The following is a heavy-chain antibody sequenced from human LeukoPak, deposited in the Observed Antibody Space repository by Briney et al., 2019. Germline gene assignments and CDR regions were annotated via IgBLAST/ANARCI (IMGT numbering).Heavy chain of an antibody. CDR3: ARGRAAMVTVDY. Sequence: SETLSLTCAVYGGSFSGYYWSWIRQPPGKGLEWIGEINHSGSTNHNPSLKSRVTISVDTSKNQFSLKLSSVTAADTAVYYCARGRAAMVTVDYWGQGTLVTVSS. J-gene: IGHJ4*02. V-gene: IGHV4-34*01. CDR2: INHSGST. D-gene: IGHD5-18*01. CDR1: GGSFSGYY.